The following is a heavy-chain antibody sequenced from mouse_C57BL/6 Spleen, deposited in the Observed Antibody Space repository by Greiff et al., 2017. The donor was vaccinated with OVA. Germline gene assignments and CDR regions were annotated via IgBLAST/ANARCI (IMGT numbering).Heavy chain of an antibody. CDR1: GYTFTSYW. CDR2: IHPNSGST. D-gene: IGHD2-1*01. Sequence: QVQLQQPGAELVKPGASVKLSCKASGYTFTSYWMHWVKQRPGQGLEWIGMIHPNSGSTNYNEKFKSKATLTVDKSSSTAYMQLSSLTSEDSAVYYCARGDYGNYGGWVAYGGQGTLVTVSA. V-gene: IGHV1-64*01. CDR3: ARGDYGNYGGWVAY. J-gene: IGHJ3*01.